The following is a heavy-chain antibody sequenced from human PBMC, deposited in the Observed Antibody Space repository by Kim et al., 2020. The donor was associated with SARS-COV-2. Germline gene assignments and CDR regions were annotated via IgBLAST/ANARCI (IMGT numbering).Heavy chain of an antibody. CDR3: ARVHTAPSDGLLWFGEPAEAFDI. CDR1: GGSISSYY. J-gene: IGHJ3*02. D-gene: IGHD3-10*01. CDR2: IYTSGST. Sequence: SETLSLTCTVSGGSISSYYWSWIRQPAGKGLEWIGRIYTSGSTNYNPSLKSRVTMSVDTSKNQFSLKLSSVTAADTAVYYCARVHTAPSDGLLWFGEPAEAFDIWGQGTMVTVSS. V-gene: IGHV4-4*07.